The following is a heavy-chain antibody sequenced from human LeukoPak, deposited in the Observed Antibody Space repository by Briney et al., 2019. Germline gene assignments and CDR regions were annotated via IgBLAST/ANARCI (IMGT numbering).Heavy chain of an antibody. J-gene: IGHJ4*02. V-gene: IGHV3-30*18. D-gene: IGHD5-24*01. CDR2: ISYDGSNK. CDR3: AKDFGDGYNYHFDC. Sequence: GGSLRLSSAASGFTFSSYGMHWVRQAPGKGLEWVAVISYDGSNKYYADSVKGRFTISRDNSKNTLYLQMNSLRAEDTAVYYCAKDFGDGYNYHFDCWGQGTLVTVSS. CDR1: GFTFSSYG.